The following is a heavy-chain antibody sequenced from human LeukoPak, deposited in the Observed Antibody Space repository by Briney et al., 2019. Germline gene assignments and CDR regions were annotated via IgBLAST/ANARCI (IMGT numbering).Heavy chain of an antibody. Sequence: GGSLRLSCAASGFTFSSYGIPWVRQAPGKGLEWVAVIWYDGSKKYYADSVKGRFTISRDNSKNTLYLQMNSLRAEDTAVYYCARGRGITMIVVANAFDIWGQGTMVTVSS. J-gene: IGHJ3*02. D-gene: IGHD3-22*01. CDR3: ARGRGITMIVVANAFDI. CDR2: IWYDGSKK. V-gene: IGHV3-33*01. CDR1: GFTFSSYG.